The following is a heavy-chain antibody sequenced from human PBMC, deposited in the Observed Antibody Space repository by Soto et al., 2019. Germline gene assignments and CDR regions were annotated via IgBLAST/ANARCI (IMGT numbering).Heavy chain of an antibody. Sequence: EVQLVESGGGLVQPGGSLRLSCAVSGFTFSNAWMDWVRQAPGKGLEWVGRIKSHSDGGTTDYAAPVKGRISILRDDSKSTLYLQMDSLKTEDTAVYYCTTDWNFFHLWGQGTLVTVSS. CDR2: IKSHSDGGTT. V-gene: IGHV3-15*07. J-gene: IGHJ4*02. CDR3: TTDWNFFHL. D-gene: IGHD3-3*01. CDR1: GFTFSNAW.